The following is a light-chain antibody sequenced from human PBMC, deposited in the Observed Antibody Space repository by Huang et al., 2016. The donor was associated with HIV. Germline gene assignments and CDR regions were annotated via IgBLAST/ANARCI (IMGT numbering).Light chain of an antibody. CDR2: AAA. CDR1: QDINNF. Sequence: IRMTQSPSSLSASTGDRVTITCRATQDINNFLAWDQQRPGSVPKLLIYAAATLQSGVPSRFSGNGSGTDFTLTIGCLHSEDVATYYCQQYDIHPRTFGPGTRVDMK. V-gene: IGKV1-8*01. CDR3: QQYDIHPRT. J-gene: IGKJ3*01.